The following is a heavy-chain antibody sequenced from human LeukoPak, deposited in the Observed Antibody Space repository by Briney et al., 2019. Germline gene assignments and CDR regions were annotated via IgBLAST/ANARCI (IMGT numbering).Heavy chain of an antibody. Sequence: ASVKVSCKASGYSLTAYYMHWVRQAPGQGLEWMGWINPNSGGTNYAQKFQGRVTMTRDTSTSTVYMELSSLRSEDTAVYYCARDSDILIGYWGSNYYYMDVWGTGTTVTISS. CDR1: GYSLTAYY. CDR2: INPNSGGT. V-gene: IGHV1-2*02. J-gene: IGHJ6*03. CDR3: ARDSDILIGYWGSNYYYMDV. D-gene: IGHD3-9*01.